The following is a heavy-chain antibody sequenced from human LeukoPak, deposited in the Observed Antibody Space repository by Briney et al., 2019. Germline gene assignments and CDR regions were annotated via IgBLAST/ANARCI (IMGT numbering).Heavy chain of an antibody. CDR2: ISAYNGHT. Sequence: ASVKVSCKASGGTFSSYAISWVRQAPGQGLEWMGWISAYNGHTNYAQKFQDRVTMTTDRSTNTAFMELRSLRSDDTAVYYCARSGAHRYNWNDVGFWFDPWGQGTLVTVSS. CDR3: ARSGAHRYNWNDVGFWFDP. CDR1: GGTFSSYA. D-gene: IGHD1-1*01. J-gene: IGHJ5*02. V-gene: IGHV1-18*01.